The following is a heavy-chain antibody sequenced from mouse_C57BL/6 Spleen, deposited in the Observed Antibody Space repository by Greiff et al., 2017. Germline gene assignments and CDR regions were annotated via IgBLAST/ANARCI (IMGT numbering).Heavy chain of an antibody. Sequence: VQRVESGEGLVKPGGSLKLSCAASGFTFSSYAMSWVRQTPEKRLEWVAYISSGGDYIYYADTVKGRFTISRDNARNTLYLQMSSLKSEDTAMYYCTRDQQGIYYGSSLDYWGQGTTLTVSS. D-gene: IGHD1-1*01. V-gene: IGHV5-9-1*02. J-gene: IGHJ2*01. CDR1: GFTFSSYA. CDR2: ISSGGDYI. CDR3: TRDQQGIYYGSSLDY.